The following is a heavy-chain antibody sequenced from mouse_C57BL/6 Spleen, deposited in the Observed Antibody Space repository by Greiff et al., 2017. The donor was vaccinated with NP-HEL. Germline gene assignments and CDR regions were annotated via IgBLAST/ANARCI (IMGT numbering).Heavy chain of an antibody. CDR2: INPYNGGT. V-gene: IGHV1-19*01. Sequence: EVQLQQSGPVLVKPGASVKMSCKASGYTFTDYYMNWVKQSHGKSLEWIGVINPYNGGTSYNQKFKGKATLTVDKSSSTAYMELNSLTSEDSAVYYCARGNSSGYWFAYWGQGTLVTVSA. CDR3: ARGNSSGYWFAY. J-gene: IGHJ3*01. D-gene: IGHD3-2*02. CDR1: GYTFTDYY.